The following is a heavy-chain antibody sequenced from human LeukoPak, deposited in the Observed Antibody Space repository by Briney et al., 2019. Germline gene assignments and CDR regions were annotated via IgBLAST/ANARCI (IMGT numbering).Heavy chain of an antibody. CDR2: ISAYNGNT. V-gene: IGHV1-18*01. Sequence: GASVKVSCKASGYTFTSYGISWVRQAPGQGLEWMGWISAYNGNTNYAQKLQGRVTMTTDTSTSTAYMELRSLRSDDTAVYYCARDSLFDCSSTSCYFSWFDPWGQGTLVTVSS. CDR3: ARDSLFDCSSTSCYFSWFDP. CDR1: GYTFTSYG. D-gene: IGHD2-2*01. J-gene: IGHJ5*02.